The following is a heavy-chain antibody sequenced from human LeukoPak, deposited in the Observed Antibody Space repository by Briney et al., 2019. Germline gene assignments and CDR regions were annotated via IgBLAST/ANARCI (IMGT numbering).Heavy chain of an antibody. J-gene: IGHJ3*02. CDR1: GGSISSYY. D-gene: IGHD5-12*01. CDR2: IYTSGST. V-gene: IGHV4-4*07. Sequence: KASETLSLTCTVSGGSISSYYWSWIRQPAGKGLEWIGRIYTSGSTNYNPSLKSRVTMSVDTSKNQFSLKLSSVTAADTAVYYCARDGGYSGYDLEAFDIWGQGTMVTVSS. CDR3: ARDGGYSGYDLEAFDI.